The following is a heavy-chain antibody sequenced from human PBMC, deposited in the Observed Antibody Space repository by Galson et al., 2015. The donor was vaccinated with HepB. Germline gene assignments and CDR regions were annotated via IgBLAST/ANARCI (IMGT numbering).Heavy chain of an antibody. Sequence: QVQLQESGPGLVKPSETLSLTCTVSGGSMTSTTYYWGWIRQPPGKGLEWIGSIYYRGTTYYNPSLKSRLTISVDTSKNQFSLKLSSVTAADTAVYYCGRDNYGGGYSSAWYQYWGQGILVTVSS. J-gene: IGHJ4*02. V-gene: IGHV4-39*07. CDR2: IYYRGTT. D-gene: IGHD6-19*01. CDR1: GGSMTSTTYY. CDR3: GRDNYGGGYSSAWYQY.